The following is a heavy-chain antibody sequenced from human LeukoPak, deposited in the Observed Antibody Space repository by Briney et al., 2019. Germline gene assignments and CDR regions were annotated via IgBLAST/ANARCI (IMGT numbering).Heavy chain of an antibody. CDR1: GFTFSGYS. V-gene: IGHV3-21*01. CDR3: ARGVVRYFDY. D-gene: IGHD3-9*01. J-gene: IGHJ4*02. CDR2: ISSSSSYI. Sequence: PGGSLRLSCAASGFTFSGYSMNWVRQTPGKGLEWVSSISSSSSYIYYADSVKGRFTISRDNAKNSLYLQMNSLRAEDTAVYYCARGVVRYFDYWGQGALVTVSS.